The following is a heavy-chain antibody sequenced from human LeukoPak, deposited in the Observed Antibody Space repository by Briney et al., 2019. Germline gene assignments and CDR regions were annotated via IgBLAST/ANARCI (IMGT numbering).Heavy chain of an antibody. J-gene: IGHJ4*02. D-gene: IGHD4-17*01. CDR1: GFTVSSNS. CDR2: IYSGGNT. CDR3: ERRAGEYSHPYGY. V-gene: IGHV3-53*01. Sequence: GGSLRLSCTVSGFTVSSNSMSWVRQAPGKGLEWVSFIYSGGNTHYSDSVKGRFTISRDNSKNTLYLQMNSLRAEDTAVYYCERRAGEYSHPYGYWGQGTLVTVSS.